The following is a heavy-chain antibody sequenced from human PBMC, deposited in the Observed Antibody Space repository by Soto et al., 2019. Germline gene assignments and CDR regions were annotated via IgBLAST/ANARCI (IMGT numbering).Heavy chain of an antibody. CDR2: IIPMFGTA. Sequence: QVQLVQSGADVKKPESSVKVSCKAPGGTFSTYAISWVRQAPGQGLEWMGGIIPMFGTANYAQRFQDRVTTTADESTNTVYMELSSLRSEDTAVYFCASGIQLWLRRINNGYSGWSQGTLVPVSS. V-gene: IGHV1-69*12. CDR3: ASGIQLWLRRINNGYSG. J-gene: IGHJ4*02. D-gene: IGHD5-18*01. CDR1: GGTFSTYA.